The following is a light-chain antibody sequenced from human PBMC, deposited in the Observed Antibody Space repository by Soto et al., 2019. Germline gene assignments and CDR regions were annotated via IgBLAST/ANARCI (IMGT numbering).Light chain of an antibody. Sequence: EIVMTQSPATLSVVPGESATLSCRASQSVGSNLAWYQQKPGQAPRLLIYGASTRATGIPDRFSGSGSGTDFTLTISRLEPEDFAVYYCQQYNTWPPFTFGQGTRLEIK. CDR1: QSVGSN. V-gene: IGKV3D-15*01. J-gene: IGKJ5*01. CDR2: GAS. CDR3: QQYNTWPPFT.